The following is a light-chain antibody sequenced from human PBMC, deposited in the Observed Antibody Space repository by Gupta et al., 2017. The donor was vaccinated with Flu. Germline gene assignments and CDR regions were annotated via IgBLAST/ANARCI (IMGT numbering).Light chain of an antibody. Sequence: QSALTQPASVSGSPGQSLTISCTGTSSDVGGYNYVSWYQQHPGKAPKLMIYEVSKRPAGVANRFSVSKSGNTASLTISGRKDEDEADYYCISYTTSGTLVFGGGTKLTVL. V-gene: IGLV2-14*01. CDR2: EVS. CDR1: SSDVGGYNY. CDR3: ISYTTSGTLV. J-gene: IGLJ3*02.